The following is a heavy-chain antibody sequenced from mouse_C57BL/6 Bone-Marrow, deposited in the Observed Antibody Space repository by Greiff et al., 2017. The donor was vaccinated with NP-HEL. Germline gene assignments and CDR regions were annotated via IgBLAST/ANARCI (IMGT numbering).Heavy chain of an antibody. D-gene: IGHD1-1*01. CDR3: TTGSSPYWYFEF. Sequence: VQLQQSGAELVRPGASVKLSCTASGFNIKDYYMHWVKQRPEQGLEWIGRIDPEDGDTEYAPKFQGKATLTADPASNTAYLQLSSLTPEDTAVYYCTTGSSPYWYFEFWGTGTTVTVSS. V-gene: IGHV14-1*01. CDR2: IDPEDGDT. J-gene: IGHJ1*03. CDR1: GFNIKDYY.